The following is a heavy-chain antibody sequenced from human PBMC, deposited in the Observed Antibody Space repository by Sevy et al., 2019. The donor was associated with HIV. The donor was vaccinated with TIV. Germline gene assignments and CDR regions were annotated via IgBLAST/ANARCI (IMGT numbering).Heavy chain of an antibody. CDR2: ISCSGGST. V-gene: IGHV3-23*01. J-gene: IGHJ2*01. CDR1: GFTFSSYA. CDR3: AKDGGYSSGWYELGYFDL. D-gene: IGHD6-19*01. Sequence: GGSLRLSCAASGFTFSSYAMSWVRQAPGKGLEWVSAISCSGGSTYYADSVKGRFTISRDNSKNTLYLKMNSLRAEDTAVYYCAKDGGYSSGWYELGYFDLWGRGTLVTVSS.